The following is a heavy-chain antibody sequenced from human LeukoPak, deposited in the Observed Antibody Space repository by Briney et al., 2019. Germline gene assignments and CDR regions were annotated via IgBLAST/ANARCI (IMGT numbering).Heavy chain of an antibody. CDR3: AVTVTTPDGAFDI. D-gene: IGHD4-17*01. Sequence: ASVKVSCKASGGTFSSYAISWVRQAPGQGLEWMGGIIPIFGTANYAQKFQGRVTITADESTSTAYMELSSLRSEDTAVYYCAVTVTTPDGAFDIWGQGTMVTVSS. J-gene: IGHJ3*02. CDR1: GGTFSSYA. V-gene: IGHV1-69*13. CDR2: IIPIFGTA.